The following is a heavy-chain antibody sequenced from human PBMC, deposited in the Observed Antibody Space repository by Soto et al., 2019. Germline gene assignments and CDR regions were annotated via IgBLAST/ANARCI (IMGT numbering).Heavy chain of an antibody. CDR3: ARGDYDILTGYCGYFDY. CDR2: IYYSGST. V-gene: IGHV4-31*03. D-gene: IGHD3-9*01. Sequence: SETLSLTCTVSGGSISSGGYYWSWIRQHPGKGLEWIGYIYYSGSTYYNPSLKSRVTVSVDTSKNQFSLKLSSVTAADTAVYYCARGDYDILTGYCGYFDYWGQGTLVTVSS. J-gene: IGHJ4*02. CDR1: GGSISSGGYY.